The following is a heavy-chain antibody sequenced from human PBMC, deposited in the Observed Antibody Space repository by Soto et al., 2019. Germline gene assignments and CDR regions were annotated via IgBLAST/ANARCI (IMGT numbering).Heavy chain of an antibody. D-gene: IGHD3-22*01. V-gene: IGHV6-1*01. CDR3: ARENDSEKYLTVGRFDP. Sequence: TLCLTCAISGDSVSSNSASWTWIRQSPSRGLEWLGRTYYRSKWYNDYAVSVKSRITINPDTSRNQFSLHLNSVTPDDTAVYYCARENDSEKYLTVGRFDPWGQGYQVTVYS. J-gene: IGHJ5*02. CDR1: GDSVSSNSAS. CDR2: TYYRSKWYN.